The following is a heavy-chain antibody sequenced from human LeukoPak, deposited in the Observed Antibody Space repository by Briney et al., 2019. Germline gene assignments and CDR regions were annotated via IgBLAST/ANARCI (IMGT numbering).Heavy chain of an antibody. CDR3: ARHSPAAADSVY. Sequence: KHGESLKISCKGSGYSFTNYWISWVRQMPGKGLEWMGRIDPSDSYTNYSPSFQGHVTISADKSISTAYLQWNNLKASDTAMYYCARHSPAAADSVYWGQGTLVTVSS. J-gene: IGHJ4*02. CDR1: GYSFTNYW. V-gene: IGHV5-10-1*01. D-gene: IGHD6-13*01. CDR2: IDPSDSYT.